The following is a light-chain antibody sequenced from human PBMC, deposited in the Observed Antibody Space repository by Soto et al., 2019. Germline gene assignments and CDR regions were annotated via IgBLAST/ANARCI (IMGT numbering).Light chain of an antibody. Sequence: DVQLTQSPTFLSASVGDRVTITCRASQYISSHLAWYQQIPGKGPKLLIYAASTLQSGVPSRFSGSGSGTDFTLAISSLQPEHFATYYCQQVNGYPHTFGQGTKFEIK. CDR3: QQVNGYPHT. CDR2: AAS. V-gene: IGKV1-9*01. J-gene: IGKJ2*01. CDR1: QYISSH.